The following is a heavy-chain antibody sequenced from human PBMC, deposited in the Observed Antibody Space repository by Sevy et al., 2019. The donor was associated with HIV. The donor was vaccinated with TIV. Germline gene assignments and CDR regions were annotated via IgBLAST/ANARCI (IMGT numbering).Heavy chain of an antibody. Sequence: ASVKVSCKASGYTFTSYDINWVRQATGQGLEWMGWMNPNSGNTGYAQKFQGRVTMTRNTSISTAYMELSSLRSEDTAVYYCARDYGLLEDYGNDAFDIWCQGTMVTVSS. CDR2: MNPNSGNT. D-gene: IGHD1-26*01. J-gene: IGHJ3*02. V-gene: IGHV1-8*01. CDR1: GYTFTSYD. CDR3: ARDYGLLEDYGNDAFDI.